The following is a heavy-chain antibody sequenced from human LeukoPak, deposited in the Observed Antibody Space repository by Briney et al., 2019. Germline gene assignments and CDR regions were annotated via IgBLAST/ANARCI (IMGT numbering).Heavy chain of an antibody. V-gene: IGHV3-23*01. CDR2: ISGSGGST. CDR3: ARDRITDFWSGYYPNYFDY. CDR1: GFTFSSYG. Sequence: PGGSLRPSCAASGFTFSSYGMSWVRQAPGKGLEWVSAISGSGGSTYYADSVKGRFTISRDNAKNSLFLQMNSLRAEDTAVYYCARDRITDFWSGYYPNYFDYWGQGTLVTVSS. J-gene: IGHJ4*02. D-gene: IGHD3-3*01.